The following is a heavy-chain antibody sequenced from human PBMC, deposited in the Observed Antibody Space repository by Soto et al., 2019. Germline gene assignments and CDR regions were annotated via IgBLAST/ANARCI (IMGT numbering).Heavy chain of an antibody. D-gene: IGHD1-1*01. Sequence: GESLKISCKGSGYTFTNYWIGWVRQMPGKGLEWMGIIYPGDSDTKYNPSFQGQVTISADKSITTTYLQSRSLEASDTAVYYCASPGQNRATPLAFWGQGTPVTVSS. CDR1: GYTFTNYW. CDR2: IYPGDSDT. CDR3: ASPGQNRATPLAF. J-gene: IGHJ4*02. V-gene: IGHV5-51*01.